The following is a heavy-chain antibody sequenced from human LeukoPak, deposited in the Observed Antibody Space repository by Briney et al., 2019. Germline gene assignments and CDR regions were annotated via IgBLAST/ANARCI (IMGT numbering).Heavy chain of an antibody. CDR2: IYDSGST. Sequence: PSETLSLTCTVSGGSIRSDFWNWIRQSPGKGLEWIGYIYDSGSTNYNPTLKGRVTISADTSKNQFSLKLNLVTAADTAVYYCARHYGRQSSAWQWGPKPNYHSGMDVWGQGTTVTVSS. J-gene: IGHJ6*02. V-gene: IGHV4-59*08. CDR3: ARHYGRQSSAWQWGPKPNYHSGMDV. D-gene: IGHD6-19*01. CDR1: GGSIRSDF.